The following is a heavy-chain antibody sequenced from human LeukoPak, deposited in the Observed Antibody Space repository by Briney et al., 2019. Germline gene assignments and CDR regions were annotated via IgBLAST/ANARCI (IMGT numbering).Heavy chain of an antibody. Sequence: GGSLRLSCAASGFTFSSYEMNWVRQAPGKGLEWVSYISSSGSTIYYADSVKGRFIISRDNAKNSLYLQMNSLRVEDTAVYYCARGLTFGGVIPRGYWGQGTMVTVSS. CDR2: ISSSGSTI. V-gene: IGHV3-48*03. CDR1: GFTFSSYE. D-gene: IGHD3-16*02. CDR3: ARGLTFGGVIPRGY. J-gene: IGHJ4*02.